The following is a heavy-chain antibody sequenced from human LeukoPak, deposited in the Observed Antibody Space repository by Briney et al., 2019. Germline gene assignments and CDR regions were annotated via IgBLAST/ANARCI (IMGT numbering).Heavy chain of an antibody. CDR3: ARGQRGYSGYDYYFDY. J-gene: IGHJ4*02. D-gene: IGHD5-12*01. V-gene: IGHV4-59*12. Sequence: SETLSLTCTVSGGSISSYYWSWIRQPPGKGLEWIGYIYHSGSTYYNPSLKSRVTISVDRSKNQFSLKLSSVTAADTAVYYCARGQRGYSGYDYYFDYWGQGTLVTVSS. CDR2: IYHSGST. CDR1: GGSISSYY.